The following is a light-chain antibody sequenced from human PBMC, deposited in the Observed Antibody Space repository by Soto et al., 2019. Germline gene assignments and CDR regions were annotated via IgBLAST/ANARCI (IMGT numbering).Light chain of an antibody. CDR1: GSDIGAYNY. Sequence: QSVLTQPASVSGSPGQSITISCTGGGSDIGAYNYVSWYQQHPGKAPKLLIHGVTRRPSGVSSRFSASKSAYTASLTISGLQAEDEANYYCSSFTTSYFYVFGPGTKLTVL. V-gene: IGLV2-14*01. J-gene: IGLJ1*01. CDR3: SSFTTSYFYV. CDR2: GVT.